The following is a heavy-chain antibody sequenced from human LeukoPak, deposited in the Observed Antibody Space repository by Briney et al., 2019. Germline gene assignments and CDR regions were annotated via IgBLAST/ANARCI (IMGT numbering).Heavy chain of an antibody. D-gene: IGHD6-13*01. V-gene: IGHV3-30-3*01. CDR2: ISYDGSNK. CDR3: ARGRSIAAACDY. CDR1: GFTFSSYA. Sequence: LRLSCAASGFTFSSYAMHWVRQAPGKGLEWVAVISYDGSNKYYADSVKGRFTISRDNSKNTLYLQMNSLRAEDTAVYYCARGRSIAAACDYWGQGTLVTVSS. J-gene: IGHJ4*02.